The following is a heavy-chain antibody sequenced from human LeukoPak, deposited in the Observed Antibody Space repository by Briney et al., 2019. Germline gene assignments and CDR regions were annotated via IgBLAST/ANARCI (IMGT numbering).Heavy chain of an antibody. CDR2: ISAYNGNT. J-gene: IGHJ4*02. V-gene: IGHV1-18*01. CDR1: GYTFTSYG. CDR3: ARHLSYSSGWYVPYYFDY. Sequence: ASVKVSCKASGYTFTSYGISWVRQAPGQGLEWMGWISAYNGNTNHAQKLQGRVTMTTDTSTSTSYMELRSLRSDDTAVYYCARHLSYSSGWYVPYYFDYWGQGTLVTVSS. D-gene: IGHD6-19*01.